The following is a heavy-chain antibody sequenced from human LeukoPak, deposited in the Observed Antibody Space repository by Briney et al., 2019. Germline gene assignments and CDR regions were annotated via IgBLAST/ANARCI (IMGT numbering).Heavy chain of an antibody. CDR1: GFAFAGYA. J-gene: IGHJ4*02. CDR2: ISGGGGST. CDR3: AKGKVVTGIDY. Sequence: GGSLRLSCAASGFAFAGYAMTWVRQAPGKGQEWVSAISGGGGSTYYADSVKGRFTISRDNSKNTLYLQMSSLRAEDTAIYYCAKGKVVTGIDYWGQGTLVTVSS. V-gene: IGHV3-23*01. D-gene: IGHD2-21*02.